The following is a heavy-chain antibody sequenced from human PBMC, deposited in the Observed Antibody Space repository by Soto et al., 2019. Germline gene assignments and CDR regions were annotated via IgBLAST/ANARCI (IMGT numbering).Heavy chain of an antibody. CDR1: GGSISSGGYY. J-gene: IGHJ4*02. D-gene: IGHD5-18*01. CDR3: ARGAFQEGSYGPTFDY. CDR2: IYYSGST. Sequence: QVQLQESGPGLVKPSQTLSFTCTVSGGSISSGGYYWSWIRQHPGKGLEWIGYIYYSGSTYYNPSLKSRVTISVDTSKNQFSLKLSSVTAADTAVYYCARGAFQEGSYGPTFDYWGQGTLVTVSS. V-gene: IGHV4-31*03.